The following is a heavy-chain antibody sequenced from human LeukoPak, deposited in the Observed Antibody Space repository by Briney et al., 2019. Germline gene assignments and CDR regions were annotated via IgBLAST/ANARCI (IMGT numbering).Heavy chain of an antibody. Sequence: PSETLSLTCAVYGGSFSGYYWSWIRQPPGKGLEWIGEINHSGSTNYNPSLKSRVTIPVDTSKNQFSLKLNSVTAADTAVYYCARGRWHPSVRVDYWGQGTLVTVSS. J-gene: IGHJ4*02. CDR1: GGSFSGYY. CDR2: INHSGST. V-gene: IGHV4-34*01. D-gene: IGHD6-13*01. CDR3: ARGRWHPSVRVDY.